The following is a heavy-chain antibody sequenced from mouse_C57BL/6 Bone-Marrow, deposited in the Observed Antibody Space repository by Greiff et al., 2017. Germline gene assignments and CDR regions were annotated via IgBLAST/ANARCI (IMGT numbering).Heavy chain of an antibody. V-gene: IGHV1-64*01. CDR3: ARWANLIHYSSSCVWYFDV. CDR2: IHPNSGST. Sequence: QVQLQQPGAELVKPGASVKLSCKASGYTFTSYGMHWVKQTPGQGLEWIGTIHPNSGSTNYNEKFKSKATLSVDKSSSTAYMQLSSLTSEDSAVYYCARWANLIHYSSSCVWYFDVWGTGTTVTVSS. J-gene: IGHJ1*03. D-gene: IGHD1-1*01. CDR1: GYTFTSYG.